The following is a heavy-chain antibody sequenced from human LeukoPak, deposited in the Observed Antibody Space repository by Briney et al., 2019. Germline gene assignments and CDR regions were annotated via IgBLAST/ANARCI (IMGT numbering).Heavy chain of an antibody. CDR3: VKDPGGAGAS. D-gene: IGHD3-16*01. CDR2: INPRNGDT. V-gene: IGHV1-2*06. CDR1: GYTFICYY. J-gene: IGHJ5*02. Sequence: ASVKVSCKASGYTFICYYMHWVRQAPGQGLEWMGRINPRNGDTDYAQKFQGRVTMTRDTSISTASMELSSLESDDPTLSYCVKDPGGAGASWGQGTLVTVSS.